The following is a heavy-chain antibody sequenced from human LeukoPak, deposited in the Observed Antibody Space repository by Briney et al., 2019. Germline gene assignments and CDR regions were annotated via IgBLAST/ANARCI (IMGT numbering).Heavy chain of an antibody. CDR1: GGSINSGNYH. J-gene: IGHJ4*02. V-gene: IGHV4-61*01. CDR3: ARFGYGTYYFDY. D-gene: IGHD5-12*01. Sequence: SETLSLTCIVSGGSINSGNYHWSWIRQPPGKGLEWIGYIYYSGSTNYNPSLKSRVTISVDTSKNQFSLKLSSVTAADTAVYYCARFGYGTYYFDYWGQGTLVTVSS. CDR2: IYYSGST.